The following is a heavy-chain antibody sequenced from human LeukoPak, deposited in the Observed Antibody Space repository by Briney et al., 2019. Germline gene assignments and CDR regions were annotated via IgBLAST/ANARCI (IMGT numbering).Heavy chain of an antibody. D-gene: IGHD5-18*01. Sequence: GGSLRLSCAASGFTFSTYWMSWVRQAPGKGLEWVANIKHDRSEEYYVDSVKGRFIISRDNARNSLYLQMNSLRAEDTALYYCAISATARGGTDVWGKGTTVTVSS. CDR2: IKHDRSEE. CDR1: GFTFSTYW. V-gene: IGHV3-7*03. CDR3: AISATARGGTDV. J-gene: IGHJ6*04.